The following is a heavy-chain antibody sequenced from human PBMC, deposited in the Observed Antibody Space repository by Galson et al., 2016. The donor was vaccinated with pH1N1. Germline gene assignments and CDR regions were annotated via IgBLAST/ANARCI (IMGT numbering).Heavy chain of an antibody. CDR1: GDSVSSNSAT. CDR3: ARGVIDHDFWSGYQDHAAFDI. V-gene: IGHV6-1*01. J-gene: IGHJ3*02. D-gene: IGHD3-3*01. CDR2: TYYRSKWYN. Sequence: CAISGDSVSSNSATWNWIRQSPSRGLEWLGRTYYRSKWYNDYAESVKSRIIISPDTSKNQSSLQLNSVTPADTAVYYCARGVIDHDFWSGYQDHAAFDIWGQGTMVIVSS.